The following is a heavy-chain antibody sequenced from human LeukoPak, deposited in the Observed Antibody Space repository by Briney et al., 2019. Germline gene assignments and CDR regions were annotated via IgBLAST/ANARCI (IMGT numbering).Heavy chain of an antibody. CDR1: GFTFSNYD. CDR3: ARGVRIAVADY. V-gene: IGHV3-21*01. J-gene: IGHJ4*02. Sequence: PGGSLRLSCAASGFTFSNYDMNWVRQAPGKGLEWVSSISDSSTYIYYADSLKGRFTISRDNAKNSLYLQINSLRVEDTAVYYCARGVRIAVADYWGQGTLVTVSS. CDR2: ISDSSTYI. D-gene: IGHD6-13*01.